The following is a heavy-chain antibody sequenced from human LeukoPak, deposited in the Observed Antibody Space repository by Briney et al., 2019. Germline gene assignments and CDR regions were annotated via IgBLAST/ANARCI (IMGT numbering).Heavy chain of an antibody. J-gene: IGHJ1*01. CDR1: GASISSSSYY. V-gene: IGHV4-39*01. CDR2: MDYSGST. Sequence: SETLSLTCTVSGASISSSSYYWAWIRQPPGKGLEWIGSMDYSGSTYYKPFLKSRVTISVDTSKNQFSLKLSSVTAADTAVYYCAGYSGSHLGAGAEYFQHWGQGTLVTVSS. D-gene: IGHD1-26*01. CDR3: AGYSGSHLGAGAEYFQH.